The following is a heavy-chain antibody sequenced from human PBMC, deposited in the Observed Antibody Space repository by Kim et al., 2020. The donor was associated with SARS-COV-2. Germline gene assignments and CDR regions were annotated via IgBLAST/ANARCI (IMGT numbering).Heavy chain of an antibody. CDR2: IYYSGST. Sequence: SETLSLTCTVSGGSVSSGSYYWSWIRQPPGKGLEWIGYIYYSGSTNYNPSLKSRVTISVDTSKNQFSLKLSSVTAADTAVYYCASGPKYYYDSSGYHNW. J-gene: IGHJ5*01. V-gene: IGHV4-61*01. CDR1: GGSVSSGSYY. CDR3: ASGPKYYYDSSGYHNW. D-gene: IGHD3-22*01.